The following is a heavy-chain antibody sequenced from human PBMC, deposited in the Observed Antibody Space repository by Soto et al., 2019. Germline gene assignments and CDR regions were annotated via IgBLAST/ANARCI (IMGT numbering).Heavy chain of an antibody. J-gene: IGHJ3*02. CDR1: GFTFDDYA. Sequence: EVQLVESGGGLVQPGRSLRLSCAASGFTFDDYAMHWVRQAPGKGLEWVSGISWNSGNIGYADSVKGRFTMSRDNAKNSLFVQMNSLRAEDTALYYCTKDRNNHYCTGGVFDIWGQGTMVTVSS. CDR2: ISWNSGNI. V-gene: IGHV3-9*01. CDR3: TKDRNNHYCTGGVFDI. D-gene: IGHD3-16*01.